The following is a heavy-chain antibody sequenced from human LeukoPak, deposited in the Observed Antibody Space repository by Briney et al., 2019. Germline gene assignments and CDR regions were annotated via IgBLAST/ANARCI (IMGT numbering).Heavy chain of an antibody. CDR3: ARELIVGATMAFDM. CDR2: ISNSGST. D-gene: IGHD1-26*01. V-gene: IGHV4-59*01. CDR1: GGSISNF. Sequence: SETLSLTCTVSGGSISNFWTWIRQPPGKGLEWIGYISNSGSTNYNPSLKSRVTILMDTSKKQFSLKLSSVTAADTAVYYCARELIVGATMAFDMWGQGTTVIVSS. J-gene: IGHJ3*02.